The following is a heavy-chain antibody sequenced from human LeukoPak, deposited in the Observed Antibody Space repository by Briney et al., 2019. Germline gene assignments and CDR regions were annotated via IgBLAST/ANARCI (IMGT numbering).Heavy chain of an antibody. V-gene: IGHV3-73*01. Sequence: GGSLRLPCAASGFTFSGSAMHWVRQASGKGLEWVGRIRSKTNSYATEYAASVKGRFTISRDDSKDTAYLQMNSLKTEDTAVYYCTRHGADYGGNSIDYWGQGTLVTVSS. CDR3: TRHGADYGGNSIDY. D-gene: IGHD4-23*01. CDR2: IRSKTNSYAT. CDR1: GFTFSGSA. J-gene: IGHJ4*02.